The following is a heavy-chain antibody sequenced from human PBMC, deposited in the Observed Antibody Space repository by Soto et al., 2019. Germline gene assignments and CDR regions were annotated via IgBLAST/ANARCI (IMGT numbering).Heavy chain of an antibody. D-gene: IGHD1-26*01. CDR1: GFTFSSYW. CDR2: IKQDGSEK. CDR3: ARDPHVGATRWSYYFDY. V-gene: IGHV3-7*03. J-gene: IGHJ4*02. Sequence: GGSLRLSCAASGFTFSSYWMSWVRQAPGKGLEWVANIKQDGSEKYYVDSVKGRFTISRDNAKNSLYLQMNSLRAEDTAVYYCARDPHVGATRWSYYFDYWGQGTLVTVSS.